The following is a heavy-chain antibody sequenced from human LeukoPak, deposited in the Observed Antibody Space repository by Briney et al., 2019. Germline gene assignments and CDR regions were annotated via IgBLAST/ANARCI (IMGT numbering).Heavy chain of an antibody. CDR3: ASPWDGTMIVVVNDAFDI. Sequence: SVKVSCKASGGTFSSYATSWVRQAPGQGLEWMGGIIPIFGTANYAQKFQGRVTITADESTSTAYMELSSLRSEDTAVYYCASPWDGTMIVVVNDAFDIWGQGTMVTVSS. J-gene: IGHJ3*02. CDR1: GGTFSSYA. V-gene: IGHV1-69*13. CDR2: IIPIFGTA. D-gene: IGHD3-22*01.